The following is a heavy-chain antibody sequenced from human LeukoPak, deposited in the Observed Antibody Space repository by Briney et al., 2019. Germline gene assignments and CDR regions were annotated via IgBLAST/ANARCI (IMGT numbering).Heavy chain of an antibody. D-gene: IGHD3-3*01. CDR2: IYTSGST. CDR1: GGSLSSYY. Sequence: KPSETLSLTCTVSGGSLSSYYWTWIRQPPGKGLEWIGYIYTSGSTNYNPSVMSRVTMSVDTSKNQFSLKLSSVTAADTAVYYCARHLEGWWFDPWGQGTLVTVSS. CDR3: ARHLEGWWFDP. V-gene: IGHV4-4*08. J-gene: IGHJ5*02.